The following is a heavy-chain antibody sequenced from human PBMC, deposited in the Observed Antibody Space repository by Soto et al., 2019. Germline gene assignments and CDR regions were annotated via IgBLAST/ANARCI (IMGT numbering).Heavy chain of an antibody. J-gene: IGHJ6*03. CDR2: ISYSGNT. CDR1: CGSISNHY. V-gene: IGHV4-59*08. Sequence: SETLSLTCTVSCGSISNHYWSWIRQPPGKGLEWIGFISYSGNTDYNPSLKSRVTISVDTSRKQFSLKLASVTAADTAVYYCARLYSSSPVSYYYYMDVWGTGTTVTVSS. D-gene: IGHD6-6*01. CDR3: ARLYSSSPVSYYYYMDV.